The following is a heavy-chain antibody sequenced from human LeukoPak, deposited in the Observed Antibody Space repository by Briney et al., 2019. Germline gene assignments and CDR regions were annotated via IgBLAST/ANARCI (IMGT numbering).Heavy chain of an antibody. J-gene: IGHJ4*02. CDR1: GHTFTDYY. Sequence: GASVKVSCRASGHTFTDYYLHWVRQAPGQGLEWMGWISAYNGNTNYAQKLQGRVTMTTDTSTSTAYMELRSLRSDDTAVYYCARDIVVAAATSPFDYWGQGTLVTVSS. V-gene: IGHV1-18*04. D-gene: IGHD2-15*01. CDR3: ARDIVVAAATSPFDY. CDR2: ISAYNGNT.